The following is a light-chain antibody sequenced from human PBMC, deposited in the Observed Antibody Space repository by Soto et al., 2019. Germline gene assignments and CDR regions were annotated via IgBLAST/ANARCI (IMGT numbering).Light chain of an antibody. CDR3: QQYNHWPPYT. Sequence: EVVLTQSPATLSLSPGERATLSCRASQTVNVNLAWHQQKPGQAPRLLIYGASTRAAGVPARFTGSGSGTEFTLTISSLQSNDFAVYYGQQYNHWPPYTFCQGTKLEIK. J-gene: IGKJ2*01. V-gene: IGKV3-15*01. CDR1: QTVNVN. CDR2: GAS.